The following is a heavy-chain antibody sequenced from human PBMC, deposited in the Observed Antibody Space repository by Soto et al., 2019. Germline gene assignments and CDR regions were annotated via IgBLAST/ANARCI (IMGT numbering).Heavy chain of an antibody. D-gene: IGHD3-3*01. CDR1: GGSFSGYY. CDR3: ARSGKRITIFGVVILPPFDY. CDR2: INHSGST. Sequence: SETLSLTCAVYGGSFSGYYWSWIRQPPGKGLEWIGEINHSGSTNYNPSLKSRVTLSVDASKNQFSLKLSSVTAADTAVYYCARSGKRITIFGVVILPPFDYWGQGTLVTVSS. V-gene: IGHV4-34*01. J-gene: IGHJ4*02.